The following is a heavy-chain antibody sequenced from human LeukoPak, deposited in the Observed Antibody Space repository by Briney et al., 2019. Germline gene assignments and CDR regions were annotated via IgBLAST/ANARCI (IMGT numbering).Heavy chain of an antibody. Sequence: GGSLRLSCEASGFTFSSHSMIWVRQAPGKRLEWVSYIGSGGSPTHYAASVKGRFTISRDNAKNSLYLQMNTLRAEDTAVYYCLRDRGYSTYDCWGQGTLVTVSS. J-gene: IGHJ4*02. D-gene: IGHD6-13*01. CDR3: LRDRGYSTYDC. CDR1: GFTFSSHS. V-gene: IGHV3-48*04. CDR2: IGSGGSPT.